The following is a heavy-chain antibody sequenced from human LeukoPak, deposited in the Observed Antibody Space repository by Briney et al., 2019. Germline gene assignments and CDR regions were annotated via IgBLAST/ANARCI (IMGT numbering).Heavy chain of an antibody. J-gene: IGHJ5*02. CDR2: INHSGST. V-gene: IGHV4-34*01. D-gene: IGHD6-6*01. CDR1: GGSFSGYY. Sequence: PSETLSLTCAVYGGSFSGYYWSWIRQPPGKGLEWIGEINHSGSTNYNPSLKSRVTISVDTSKNQFSLKLSSVTAADTAVYYCARHEYSSSNWFDPWGQGTLVTVSS. CDR3: ARHEYSSSNWFDP.